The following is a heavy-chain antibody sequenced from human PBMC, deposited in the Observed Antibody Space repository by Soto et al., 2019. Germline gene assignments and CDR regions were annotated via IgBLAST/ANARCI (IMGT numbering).Heavy chain of an antibody. CDR2: ISYDGSNK. Sequence: GALRLSCAASGFTFSSYGMHWVRQAPGKGLEWVAVISYDGSNKYYADSVKGRFTISRDNSKNTLYLQMNSLRAEDTAVYYCAKDILLTYYDFWSGPDYYYGMDVWGQGTTVTVSS. CDR3: AKDILLTYYDFWSGPDYYYGMDV. D-gene: IGHD3-3*01. V-gene: IGHV3-30*18. J-gene: IGHJ6*02. CDR1: GFTFSSYG.